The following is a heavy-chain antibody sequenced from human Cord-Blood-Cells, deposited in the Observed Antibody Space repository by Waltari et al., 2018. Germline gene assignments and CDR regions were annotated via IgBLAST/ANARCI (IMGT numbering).Heavy chain of an antibody. D-gene: IGHD6-13*01. J-gene: IGHJ3*02. V-gene: IGHV3-30*04. CDR1: GFTVSSYA. Sequence: QVQLVESGGGVVQPGRSLRLSCAASGFTVSSYAMHWVRQAPGKGLEWVAVISYDGSNKYYADSVKGRFTISRDNSKNTLYLQMNSLRAEDTAVYYCARSGYSSSWYFAFDIWGQGTMVTVSS. CDR3: ARSGYSSSWYFAFDI. CDR2: ISYDGSNK.